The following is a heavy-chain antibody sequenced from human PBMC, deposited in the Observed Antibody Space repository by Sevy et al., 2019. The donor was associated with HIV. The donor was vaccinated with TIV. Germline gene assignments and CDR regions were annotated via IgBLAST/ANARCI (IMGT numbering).Heavy chain of an antibody. V-gene: IGHV3-64D*09. CDR2: ISSSGSGT. D-gene: IGHD3-3*01. J-gene: IGHJ6*02. Sequence: GGSLRLSCSASGFTFSGSALHWVRQAPGKGLEYVSVISSSGSGTYYAESVKGRFTISRDNSKNTLYLQMRSLRTEDTAVYYCVKDSIFYDSSSGYRPFYYYGMDVWGQGNSVTVSS. CDR1: GFTFSGSA. CDR3: VKDSIFYDSSSGYRPFYYYGMDV.